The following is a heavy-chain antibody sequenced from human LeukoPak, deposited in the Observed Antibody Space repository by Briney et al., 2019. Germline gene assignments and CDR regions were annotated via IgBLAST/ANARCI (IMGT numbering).Heavy chain of an antibody. CDR3: ARGPIVVVPAALQYYYYGMDV. J-gene: IGHJ6*02. V-gene: IGHV4-30-2*01. D-gene: IGHD2-2*01. CDR1: GGSISSGGYS. Sequence: KPSETLSLTCAVSGGSISSGGYSWSWIRQPPGKGLEWIGYIYHSGSTYYNPSLKSRVTISVDRSKNQFSLKLSSVTAADTAVYYCARGPIVVVPAALQYYYYGMDVWGQGTTVTVSS. CDR2: IYHSGST.